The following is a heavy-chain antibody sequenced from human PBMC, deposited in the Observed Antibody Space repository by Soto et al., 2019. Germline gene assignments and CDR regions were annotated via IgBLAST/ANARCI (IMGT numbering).Heavy chain of an antibody. CDR3: AKETIQVGGPNYFDY. D-gene: IGHD1-1*01. Sequence: EVQLLESGGGLVQPGGSLRLSCTASGFTFSHYAMSWVRQAPGKGLERVSAISGSGADSYDSDSVKGRFIISRDNSQSTLYLQMNSLRTEDTGIYYCAKETIQVGGPNYFDYWGQGVPVTVSS. CDR1: GFTFSHYA. J-gene: IGHJ4*02. CDR2: ISGSGADS. V-gene: IGHV3-23*01.